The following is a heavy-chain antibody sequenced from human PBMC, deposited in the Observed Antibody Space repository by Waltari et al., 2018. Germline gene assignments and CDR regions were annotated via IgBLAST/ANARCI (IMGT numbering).Heavy chain of an antibody. V-gene: IGHV3-48*04. D-gene: IGHD3-10*01. Sequence: EVQLVESGGGLVQPGGSLRLSCAASGFTFSSYSMNWVRQAPGKGLEWVSYISSSSTIYYADSVKGRFTISRDNAKNSLYLQMNSLRAEDTAVYYCAREWALSGTMVRGVTDAFDIWGQGTMVTVSS. CDR3: AREWALSGTMVRGVTDAFDI. CDR1: GFTFSSYS. J-gene: IGHJ3*02. CDR2: ISSSSTI.